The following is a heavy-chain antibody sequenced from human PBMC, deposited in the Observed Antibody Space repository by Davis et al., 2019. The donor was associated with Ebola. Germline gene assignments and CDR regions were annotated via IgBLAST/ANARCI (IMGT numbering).Heavy chain of an antibody. CDR2: IYYSGST. Sequence: GSLRLSCTVSGGSISSSSYYRGWIRQPPGKGLEWIGSIYYSGSTYYNPSLKSRVTIPVDTSKNQFSLKLSSVTAADTAVYYCARDHGSGSYYYYYGMDVWGQGTTVTVSS. CDR3: ARDHGSGSYYYYYGMDV. CDR1: GGSISSSSYY. V-gene: IGHV4-39*07. J-gene: IGHJ6*02. D-gene: IGHD3-10*01.